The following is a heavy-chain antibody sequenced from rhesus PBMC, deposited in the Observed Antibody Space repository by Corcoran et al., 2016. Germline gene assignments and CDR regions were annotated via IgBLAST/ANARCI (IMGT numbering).Heavy chain of an antibody. D-gene: IGHD3-9*01. CDR1: GGSISSNW. CDR2: ISGRGGT. J-gene: IGHJ2*01. CDR3: VRIVYYSDV. Sequence: QLQLQESGPGLVKPSETLSLTCAVSGGSISSNWWSWIRQPPGKGLEWIGRISGRGGTNYTPSLMSRVTISAVTSRNQLSLRLISVTAADTAMYYCVRIVYYSDVWGPGTPVTISS. V-gene: IGHV4-173*01.